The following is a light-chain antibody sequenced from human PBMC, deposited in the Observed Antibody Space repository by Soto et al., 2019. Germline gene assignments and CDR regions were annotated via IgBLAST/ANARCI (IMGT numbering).Light chain of an antibody. J-gene: IGKJ4*01. Sequence: EIVMTQSPATLSVSPGERATLSCRASQSVSGTLAWYQQKPGQAPRLLISGASTRATGIPARFRGSGSGTEFTLTISSLQSEDFAVYYGQQYNNWPPLTFGGGTKVEIK. CDR3: QQYNNWPPLT. V-gene: IGKV3-15*01. CDR2: GAS. CDR1: QSVSGT.